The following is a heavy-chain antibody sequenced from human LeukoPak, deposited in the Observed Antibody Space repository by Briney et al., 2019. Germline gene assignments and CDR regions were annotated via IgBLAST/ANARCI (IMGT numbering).Heavy chain of an antibody. V-gene: IGHV4-4*02. CDR1: GGSISSDNW. D-gene: IGHD3-22*01. CDR3: ARAKDYYDTSRYYWLYYFDY. Sequence: SGTLSLTCAVSGGSISSDNWWGWVRQTPGKGLEWIAEIYHAGGTNYNASLKSRVTISVDKTRNQFSLELSSVTAADTAVYYCARAKDYYDTSRYYWLYYFDYWGQGTLVTVSS. CDR2: IYHAGGT. J-gene: IGHJ4*02.